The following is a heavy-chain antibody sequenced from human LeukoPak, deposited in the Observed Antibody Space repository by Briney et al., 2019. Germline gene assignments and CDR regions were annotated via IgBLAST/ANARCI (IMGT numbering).Heavy chain of an antibody. V-gene: IGHV1-2*02. J-gene: IGHJ5*02. CDR2: INPNSGGT. CDR1: GYTFTGYY. D-gene: IGHD2-8*01. CDR3: ARGPQDIVLMAPGRLRWFDP. Sequence: GASVKVSCKASGYTFTGYYMHWVRQAPGQGLEWMGWINPNSGGTNYAQKFQGRVTMTRDTSISTAYMELSRLRSDDTAVYYCARGPQDIVLMAPGRLRWFDPWGQGTLVTVSS.